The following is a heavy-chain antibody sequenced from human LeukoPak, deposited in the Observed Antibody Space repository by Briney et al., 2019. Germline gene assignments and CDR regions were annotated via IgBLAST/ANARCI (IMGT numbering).Heavy chain of an antibody. D-gene: IGHD6-19*01. V-gene: IGHV3-74*01. CDR1: GFTFSKYW. Sequence: PGGALRLSFAAPGFTFSKYWMLWGRQAPGKGLESVSRINTDGTVTTYADSVKGRFTVSRDNADNTMFLQMNSVRDEDTAVYYCATKQWLAPPPDSWGQGTPVTVSS. CDR3: ATKQWLAPPPDS. CDR2: INTDGTVT. J-gene: IGHJ4*02.